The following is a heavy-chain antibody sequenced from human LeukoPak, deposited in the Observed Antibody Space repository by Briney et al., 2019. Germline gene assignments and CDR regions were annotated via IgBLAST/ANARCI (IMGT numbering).Heavy chain of an antibody. D-gene: IGHD3-22*01. CDR1: RGSLSNHY. J-gene: IGHJ4*01. V-gene: IGHV4-59*11. Sequence: SETLSLTCSVSRGSLSNHYWSWIRQPPGKGLEWIGYIFYSGNTNYNPFLRSRVTMSVDTSKNQFSLKLNSVTAADTAVYFCARDLRSGYMPEYWGRGTLVTVSS. CDR3: ARDLRSGYMPEY. CDR2: IFYSGNT.